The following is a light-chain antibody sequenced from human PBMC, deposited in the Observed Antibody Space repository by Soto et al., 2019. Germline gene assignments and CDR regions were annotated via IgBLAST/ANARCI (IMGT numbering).Light chain of an antibody. CDR2: RAS. J-gene: IGKJ1*01. CDR3: QQYNNWPWT. Sequence: EIVMTESPATLSVSPGERATLSCRASQSVSSNLAWYQQKPGQAPRLLIYRASTRATSIPARFSGSGSGTEFTLTISGLQSEDFAAYYCQQYNNWPWTFGQGTKVEFK. CDR1: QSVSSN. V-gene: IGKV3-15*01.